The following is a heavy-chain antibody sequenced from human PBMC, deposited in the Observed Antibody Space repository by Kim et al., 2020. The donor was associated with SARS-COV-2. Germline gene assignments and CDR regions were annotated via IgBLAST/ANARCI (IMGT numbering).Heavy chain of an antibody. CDR2: IYYSGST. CDR1: GGSISSSSYY. CDR3: ARLSVAWTHWFDP. D-gene: IGHD6-19*01. V-gene: IGHV4-39*01. J-gene: IGHJ5*02. Sequence: SETLSLTCTVSGGSISSSSYYWGWIRQPPGKGLEWIGSIYYSGSTYYNPSLKSRVTISVDTSKNQFSLKLSSVTAADTAVYYCARLSVAWTHWFDPWGQGTLVTVSS.